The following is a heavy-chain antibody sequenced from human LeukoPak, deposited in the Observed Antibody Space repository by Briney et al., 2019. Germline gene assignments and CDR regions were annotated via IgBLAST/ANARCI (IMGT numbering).Heavy chain of an antibody. CDR3: ARDGHYDFWSGSLDY. CDR2: INPSGDST. J-gene: IGHJ4*02. CDR1: GYSFTRYY. V-gene: IGHV1-46*01. D-gene: IGHD3-3*01. Sequence: ASVKVSCKASGYSFTRYYMHWVRQAPGQGLEWMGIINPSGDSTSYAQKFQGRITMTRDTSTSTVYMELSSLRSEDTAVYYCARDGHYDFWSGSLDYWGQGTLVTVSS.